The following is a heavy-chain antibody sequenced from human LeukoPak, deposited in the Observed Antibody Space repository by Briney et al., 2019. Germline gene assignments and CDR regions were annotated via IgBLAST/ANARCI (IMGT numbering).Heavy chain of an antibody. V-gene: IGHV1-2*02. J-gene: IGHJ5*02. D-gene: IGHD5-12*01. Sequence: GASVTVSCKASGYTFTGYYMHWVRQAPGQGLEWMGWINPNSGGTNYAQKFQGRVTMTRDTSINTAYMELSGLRSDDTAVYYCARAGGGGYDQNWFDPWGQGTLVTVSS. CDR3: ARAGGGGYDQNWFDP. CDR2: INPNSGGT. CDR1: GYTFTGYY.